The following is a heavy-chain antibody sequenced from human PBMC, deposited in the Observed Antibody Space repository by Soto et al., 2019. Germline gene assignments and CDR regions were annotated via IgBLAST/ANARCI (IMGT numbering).Heavy chain of an antibody. V-gene: IGHV1-18*01. Sequence: QVQLVQSGAEVKKPGASVKVSCKASGYTFTSYGISWVRQAPGQGLEWMGWISAYNGNTNYAQKLQGRVTMTTDTSTSTAYMELRSLRFDDTAVYYCARSIAASSLGKGGAFDIWGQGTMVTVSS. CDR3: ARSIAASSLGKGGAFDI. D-gene: IGHD6-13*01. J-gene: IGHJ3*02. CDR1: GYTFTSYG. CDR2: ISAYNGNT.